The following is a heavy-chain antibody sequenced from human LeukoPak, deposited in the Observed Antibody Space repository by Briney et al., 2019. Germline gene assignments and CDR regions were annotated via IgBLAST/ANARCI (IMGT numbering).Heavy chain of an antibody. CDR2: ISYDGGNK. D-gene: IGHD3-10*01. CDR3: ARDFSAYRFGEFDY. J-gene: IGHJ4*02. Sequence: GGSLRLSCAASGFTFSYYGMHWVRQAPGKGLEWVAVISYDGGNKYYADSVKGRFTISRDNSKNTLDLQMNSLRPEDTAVYYCARDFSAYRFGEFDYWGQGTLVTVSS. V-gene: IGHV3-30*03. CDR1: GFTFSYYG.